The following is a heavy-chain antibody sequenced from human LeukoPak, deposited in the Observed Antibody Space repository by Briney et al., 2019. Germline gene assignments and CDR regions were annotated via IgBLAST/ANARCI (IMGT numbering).Heavy chain of an antibody. J-gene: IGHJ4*02. CDR2: ISSSGANT. CDR3: AKRDRPCSGDCSAPYYFDY. Sequence: GGSLRLACAASGFTFSSYAMSWVRQAPGKGLEWVSSISSSGANTYYADSVKGRFTIPRDNSKTTLYLQMSSLRVEDTAVYYCAKRDRPCSGDCSAPYYFDYWGQGTLVTVSS. D-gene: IGHD2-21*02. CDR1: GFTFSSYA. V-gene: IGHV3-23*01.